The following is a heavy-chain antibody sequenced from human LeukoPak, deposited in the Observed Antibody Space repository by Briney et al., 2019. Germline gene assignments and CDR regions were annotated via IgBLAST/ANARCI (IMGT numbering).Heavy chain of an antibody. Sequence: GGSLRLSCTASGFIASSNYMSWVRQAPGKGLEWVSLIYSGGSTYYADSVMGRSTISRDKSNNTLYLQMNSLRAEDTAVYHCATGGRSGVAFESWGQGTLVTVSS. CDR3: ATGGRSGVAFES. CDR1: GFIASSNY. D-gene: IGHD2-15*01. V-gene: IGHV3-53*01. CDR2: IYSGGST. J-gene: IGHJ4*02.